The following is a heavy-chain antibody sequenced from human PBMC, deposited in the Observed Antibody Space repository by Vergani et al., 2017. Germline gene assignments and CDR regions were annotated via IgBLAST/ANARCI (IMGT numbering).Heavy chain of an antibody. CDR1: GYTFTSYA. J-gene: IGHJ6*03. CDR3: ARGFGDYYYXMDV. Sequence: QVQLVQSGAEVKKPGASVKVSCKASGYTFTSYAMHWVRQAPGQRLEWMGWINAGNGNTKYSQKFQDRVSITRDTSASTAYMELSSLRSEDTAVYYCARGFGDYYYXMDVWGKGTTVTVSS. V-gene: IGHV1-3*01. D-gene: IGHD3-10*01. CDR2: INAGNGNT.